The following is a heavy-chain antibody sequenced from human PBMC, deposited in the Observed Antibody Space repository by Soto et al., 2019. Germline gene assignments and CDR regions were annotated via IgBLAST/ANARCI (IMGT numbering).Heavy chain of an antibody. J-gene: IGHJ4*02. D-gene: IGHD4-4*01. V-gene: IGHV4-61*08. Sequence: SETLFLTCTVSGDSISSGGYYWSWIRQPPGRGLEWIGYIYYSGRASYSPSLKSRVTISVDTSKNQFSLKLTSVTAADTAVYYCARADYSKIAYWGQGTQVTVSS. CDR2: IYYSGRA. CDR3: ARADYSKIAY. CDR1: GDSISSGGYY.